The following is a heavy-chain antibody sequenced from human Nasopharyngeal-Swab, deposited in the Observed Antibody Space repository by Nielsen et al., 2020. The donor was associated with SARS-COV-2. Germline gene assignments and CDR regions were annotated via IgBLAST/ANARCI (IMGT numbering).Heavy chain of an antibody. CDR3: AKGSGSWYGMDV. J-gene: IGHJ6*02. CDR2: IYSGGSST. Sequence: GGSLRLSCAASGFTFSSYAMSWVRQAPGKGLEWVSVIYSGGSSTYYADSVKGRFTISRDNSKNTLYLQMNSLRAEDTAVYYCAKGSGSWYGMDVWGQGTTVTVSS. V-gene: IGHV3-23*03. D-gene: IGHD1-26*01. CDR1: GFTFSSYA.